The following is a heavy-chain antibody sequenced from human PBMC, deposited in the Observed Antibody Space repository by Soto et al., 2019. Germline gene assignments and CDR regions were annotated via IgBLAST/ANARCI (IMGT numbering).Heavy chain of an antibody. D-gene: IGHD3-22*01. Sequence: QVQLVQSGAEVKKPGASVKVSCKASGYTFTSYGISWVRQAPGQGLEWMGWISAYNGNTNYAQKLQGRVTMTTDTSTSQAYMETRSLRYDDTAGYYCARGEYYYASSGYISDAFDIWGQGTMVTVSS. V-gene: IGHV1-18*01. CDR3: ARGEYYYASSGYISDAFDI. CDR1: GYTFTSYG. CDR2: ISAYNGNT. J-gene: IGHJ3*02.